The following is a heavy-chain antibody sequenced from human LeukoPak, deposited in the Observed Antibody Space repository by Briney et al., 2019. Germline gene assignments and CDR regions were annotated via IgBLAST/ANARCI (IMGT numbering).Heavy chain of an antibody. J-gene: IGHJ6*02. CDR3: ATDQRGAGLCFRDGSGSYTGMDV. Sequence: ASVTVSCKVSGYTLIELTTHWGCDSPRKGLGWMGGFDPEDGVILYAQNVHGRVNMTEYTSTDTAYMELSSLRSEDTAVYYCATDQRGAGLCFRDGSGSYTGMDVWGQGTTVTVSS. CDR1: GYTLIELT. CDR2: FDPEDGVI. V-gene: IGHV1-24*01. D-gene: IGHD3-10*01.